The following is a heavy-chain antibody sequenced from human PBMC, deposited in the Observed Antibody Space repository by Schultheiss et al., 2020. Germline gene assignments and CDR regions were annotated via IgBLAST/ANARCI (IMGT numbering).Heavy chain of an antibody. V-gene: IGHV3-15*07. J-gene: IGHJ4*02. CDR3: TSSTYYDFWSGLDY. D-gene: IGHD3-3*01. CDR1: GFTFSSYG. Sequence: GGSLRLSCAASGFTFSSYGMHWVRQAPGKGLEWVGRIKSKTDGGTTDYAAPVKGRFTISRDDSKNTLYLQMNSLKTEDTAVYYCTSSTYYDFWSGLDYWGQGTLVTGSS. CDR2: IKSKTDGGTT.